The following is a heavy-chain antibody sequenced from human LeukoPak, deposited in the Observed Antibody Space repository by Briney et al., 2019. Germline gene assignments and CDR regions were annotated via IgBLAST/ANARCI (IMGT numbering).Heavy chain of an antibody. Sequence: SVKVSCKASGGTFSSYAISWVRQASGQGLEWMGGIIPIFGTANYAQKFQGRVTITADESTSTAYMELSSLRSEDTAVYYCAANSKRKYYYYYMDVWGKGTTVTISS. CDR1: GGTFSSYA. CDR3: AANSKRKYYYYYMDV. CDR2: IIPIFGTA. J-gene: IGHJ6*03. V-gene: IGHV1-69*13. D-gene: IGHD4-11*01.